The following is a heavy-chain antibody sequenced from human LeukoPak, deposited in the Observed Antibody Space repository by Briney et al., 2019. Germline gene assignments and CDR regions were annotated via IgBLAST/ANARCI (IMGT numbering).Heavy chain of an antibody. CDR1: GFTFGSYA. CDR2: LGSRSADT. CDR3: AKTTETTLSYDAFDI. V-gene: IGHV3-23*01. D-gene: IGHD1-7*01. J-gene: IGHJ3*02. Sequence: GGSLRLSCAASGFTFGSYAMSWVRQAPGKGLDWVSTLGSRSADTYYADSVEGRFAISRDSSKHTLYLLMNSLRADDTATYYCAKTTETTLSYDAFDIWGQGTMVTVSS.